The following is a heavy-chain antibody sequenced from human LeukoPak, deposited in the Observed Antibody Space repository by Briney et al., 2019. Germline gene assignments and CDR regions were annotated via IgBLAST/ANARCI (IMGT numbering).Heavy chain of an antibody. Sequence: PGGSLRLSCAASGFTFSSYWMSWVRQAPGKGLEWVANIKQDGSEKYYEDSVKGRFTISRDNAKNSLFLQMNTLRAEDTAVYYCATSDYYGSGRGGVSPSDYWGQGTLVTVSS. CDR1: GFTFSSYW. V-gene: IGHV3-7*01. CDR2: IKQDGSEK. CDR3: ATSDYYGSGRGGVSPSDY. D-gene: IGHD3-10*01. J-gene: IGHJ4*02.